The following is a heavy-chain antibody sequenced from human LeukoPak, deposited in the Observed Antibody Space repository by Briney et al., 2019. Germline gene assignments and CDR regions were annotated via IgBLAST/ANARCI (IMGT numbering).Heavy chain of an antibody. CDR3: ARHQKNYSDSGGYYAEWFDP. CDR2: RDYSGST. V-gene: IGHV4-39*01. D-gene: IGHD3-22*01. CDR1: GGSISSSSYY. Sequence: SETLSLTCTVSGGSISSSSYYWGWIRQPPGKGLEWIGSRDYSGSTHYNSSLKSRVTISVDTSKNQFSLKLSSVTAADTAVYYCARHQKNYSDSGGYYAEWFDPWGQGTLVTVSS. J-gene: IGHJ5*02.